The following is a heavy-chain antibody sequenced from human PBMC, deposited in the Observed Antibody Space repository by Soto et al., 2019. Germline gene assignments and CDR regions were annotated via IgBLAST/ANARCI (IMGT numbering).Heavy chain of an antibody. D-gene: IGHD2-15*01. Sequence: GGSLRLSCAASGFTFSSYGMHWVRQAPGKGLEWVAVIWYDGSNKYYADSVKGRFTISRDNSKNTLYLQMNSLRAEDTAVYYCARDWASTGYSYGLDCSGGSCYYQDFDYWGQGTLVTVSS. J-gene: IGHJ4*02. CDR1: GFTFSSYG. V-gene: IGHV3-33*01. CDR2: IWYDGSNK. CDR3: ARDWASTGYSYGLDCSGGSCYYQDFDY.